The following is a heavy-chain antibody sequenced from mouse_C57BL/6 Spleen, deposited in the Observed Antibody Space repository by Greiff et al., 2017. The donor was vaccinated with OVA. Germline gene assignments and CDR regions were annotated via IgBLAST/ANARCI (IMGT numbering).Heavy chain of an antibody. Sequence: EVKLMESGGGLVQSGRSLRLSCATSGFTFSDFYMEWVRQAPGKGLEWIAASRNKANDYTTEYSASVKGRFIVSRDTYQSILYLQMNALRAADTAIYYCARDDYYGSSYAMDYWGQGTSVTVSS. CDR3: ARDDYYGSSYAMDY. J-gene: IGHJ4*01. CDR1: GFTFSDFY. D-gene: IGHD1-1*01. V-gene: IGHV7-1*01. CDR2: SRNKANDYTT.